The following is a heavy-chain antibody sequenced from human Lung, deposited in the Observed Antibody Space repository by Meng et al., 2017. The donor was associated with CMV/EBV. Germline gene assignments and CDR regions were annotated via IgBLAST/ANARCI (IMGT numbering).Heavy chain of an antibody. Sequence: SXPLSLXCTVSGGSISTYYWNWLRQLPGKGLEWIGYISNSGSTDYNPSLKSRVTISVDTSKNQFSLKLTSVTAADTAVYYCARFDMDVEGYYGMDVWGQGTXVTVS. CDR2: ISNSGST. CDR3: ARFDMDVEGYYGMDV. V-gene: IGHV4-59*01. CDR1: GGSISTYY. J-gene: IGHJ6*02. D-gene: IGHD2-15*01.